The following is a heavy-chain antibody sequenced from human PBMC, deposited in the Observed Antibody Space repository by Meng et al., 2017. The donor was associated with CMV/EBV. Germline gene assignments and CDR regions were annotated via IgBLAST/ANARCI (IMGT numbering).Heavy chain of an antibody. D-gene: IGHD6-13*01. CDR3: AKFYAAGLWYYYGMDV. CDR1: GGTFSGYA. CDR2: IIPIFGTA. Sequence: SVKVSCKASGGTFSGYAISWVRQAPGQGLEWMGGIIPIFGTANYAQKFQGRVTITTDESTSTAYMELSSLRSEDTAVYYCAKFYAAGLWYYYGMDVWGQGTTVTVSS. J-gene: IGHJ6*02. V-gene: IGHV1-69*05.